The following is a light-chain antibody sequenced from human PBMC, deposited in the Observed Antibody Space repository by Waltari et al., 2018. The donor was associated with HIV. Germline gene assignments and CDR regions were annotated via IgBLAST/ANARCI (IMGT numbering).Light chain of an antibody. CDR1: SSNIRTPPL. J-gene: IGLJ2*01. Sequence: QSVLTPPPSVSGAPGQRVTLSCTGTSSNIRTPPLPQYQQAPGRAPKLLIYNDNNRPSGVPDRFSGSKSGTSASLAITGLQAEDETDYYCQSYDSSLSGSVFGGGTKLTVL. CDR2: NDN. V-gene: IGLV1-40*01. CDR3: QSYDSSLSGSV.